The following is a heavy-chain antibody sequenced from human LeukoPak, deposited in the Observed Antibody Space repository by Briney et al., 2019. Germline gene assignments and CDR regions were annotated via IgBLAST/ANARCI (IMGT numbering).Heavy chain of an antibody. CDR3: ARGRGNL. V-gene: IGHV4-59*10. Sequence: SETLSLTCAVYGGSFSGYYWSWIRQPPGKGLEWIGRIYTSGSTNYNPSLKSRVTMSVDTSKNQLSLKLTSVTAADTAIYYCARGRGNLWGQGTLVTVSS. J-gene: IGHJ4*02. CDR1: GGSFSGYY. CDR2: IYTSGST.